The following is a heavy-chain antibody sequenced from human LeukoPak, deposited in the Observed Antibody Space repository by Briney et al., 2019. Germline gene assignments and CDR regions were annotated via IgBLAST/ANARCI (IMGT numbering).Heavy chain of an antibody. D-gene: IGHD6-13*01. CDR1: DGSISSSSYY. CDR2: IYYSGST. V-gene: IGHV4-39*01. J-gene: IGHJ5*02. Sequence: SETLSLTCTVSDGSISSSSYYWGWIRQPPGKGLEWIGSIYYSGSTYYNPSLKSRVTISVDTSKNQFSLKLSSVTAADTAVYYRARHGAAAGLGWFDPWGQGTLVTVSS. CDR3: ARHGAAAGLGWFDP.